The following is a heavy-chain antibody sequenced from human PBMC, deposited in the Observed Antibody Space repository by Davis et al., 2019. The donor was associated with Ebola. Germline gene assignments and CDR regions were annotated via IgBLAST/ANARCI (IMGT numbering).Heavy chain of an antibody. Sequence: GESLKISCKVSGYRFSIYWLGWVRQMPGRGLEWMGIINPCDSDTTNSPSFQGQLTISADKSISTAYLQWRSLKASDTAMYYCVRVGSIGTAVTTAAAFDIWGQGTMVTVSS. CDR3: VRVGSIGTAVTTAAAFDI. V-gene: IGHV5-51*01. CDR1: GYRFSIYW. J-gene: IGHJ3*02. CDR2: INPCDSDT. D-gene: IGHD4-17*01.